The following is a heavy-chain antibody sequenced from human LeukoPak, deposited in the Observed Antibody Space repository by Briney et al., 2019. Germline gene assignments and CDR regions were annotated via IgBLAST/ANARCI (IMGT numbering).Heavy chain of an antibody. V-gene: IGHV4-31*03. D-gene: IGHD2-2*02. CDR1: GGSISSGGYY. CDR2: IYYSGGT. CDR3: ARCSAAAISSIDY. Sequence: PSETLSLTCIVSGGSISSGGYYWSWIRQHPGKGLEWIGYIYYSGGTYYNPSLKSRVTISVDTSKNQFSLKLSSVTAADTAVYYCARCSAAAISSIDYWGQGTLVTVSS. J-gene: IGHJ4*02.